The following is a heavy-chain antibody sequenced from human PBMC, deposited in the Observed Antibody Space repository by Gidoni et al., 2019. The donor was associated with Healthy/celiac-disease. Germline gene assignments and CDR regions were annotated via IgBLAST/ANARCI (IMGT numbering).Heavy chain of an antibody. D-gene: IGHD3-22*01. CDR2: IYYSGST. CDR1: GGSVSSGRYY. Sequence: QVQLQESGPGLVKPSETLSLTCTVSGGSVSSGRYYWRWIRQPPGKGLEWIGYIYYSGSTNYNPSLKSRVTISVDTSKNQFSLKLSSVTAADTAVYYCAREYYYDSSGYYYGSGYYFDYWGQGTLVTVSS. J-gene: IGHJ4*02. CDR3: AREYYYDSSGYYYGSGYYFDY. V-gene: IGHV4-61*01.